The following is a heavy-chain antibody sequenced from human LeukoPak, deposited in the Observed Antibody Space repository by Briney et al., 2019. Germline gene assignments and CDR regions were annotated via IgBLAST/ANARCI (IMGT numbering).Heavy chain of an antibody. D-gene: IGHD2-21*01. J-gene: IGHJ4*02. Sequence: GGTLRLSCAASGFTFRRYGMIWVHQAPGKGLEWVSVISGSGGSTYYGDSVKGRFTISRDGSKNTLYLQMNRLRAEDAAVYYCAKAPVTTCSGAYCYPFDYWGQGTLVTVSS. CDR2: ISGSGGST. CDR3: AKAPVTTCSGAYCYPFDY. CDR1: GFTFRRYG. V-gene: IGHV3-23*01.